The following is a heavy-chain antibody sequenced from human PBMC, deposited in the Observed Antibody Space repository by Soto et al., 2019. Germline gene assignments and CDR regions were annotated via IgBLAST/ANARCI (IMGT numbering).Heavy chain of an antibody. V-gene: IGHV1-69*14. CDR1: GGTFSSYA. CDR2: IIPIFGTA. CDR3: ATDHHTSWTPIVLVAASRPPGYFCATDV. D-gene: IGHD2-2*01. J-gene: IGHJ6*02. Sequence: QVQLVQSGAEVKKPGSSVKVSCKASGGTFSSYAISWVRQAPGQGLEWMGGIIPIFGTANYAQKFQGRVTITAEKFTSTADMELSSLRSEEKARYYCATDHHTSWTPIVLVAASRPPGYFCATDVRGQGTTGTVPS.